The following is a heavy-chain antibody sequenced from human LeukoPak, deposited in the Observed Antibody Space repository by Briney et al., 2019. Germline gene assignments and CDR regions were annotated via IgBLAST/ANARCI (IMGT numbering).Heavy chain of an antibody. CDR3: ARGRLSGKVPAAARGYYYYMDV. V-gene: IGHV1-8*03. CDR2: MNPNSGNT. D-gene: IGHD2-2*01. CDR1: GYTFTSYD. J-gene: IGHJ6*03. Sequence: GASVKVSCKASGYTFTSYDINWVRQATGQGLEWMGWMNPNSGNTSYAQKFQGRVTITRNTSISTAYMELSSLRSEDTAVYYCARGRLSGKVPAAARGYYYYMDVWGKGTTVTVSS.